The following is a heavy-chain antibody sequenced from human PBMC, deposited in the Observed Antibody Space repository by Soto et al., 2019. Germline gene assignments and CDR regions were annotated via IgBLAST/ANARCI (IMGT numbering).Heavy chain of an antibody. D-gene: IGHD3-22*01. J-gene: IGHJ4*02. CDR3: AKASDSSGYQTLEY. CDR1: GFTFSNYA. CDR2: ISGSGGTT. Sequence: EVPLLESGGGLVQPGGSLRLSCAASGFTFSNYAMSWVRQTPGKGLEWVSGISGSGGTTYYSDSVKGRFTISRDNSKNTLYLRMNSLRAEDTAVYYCAKASDSSGYQTLEYWGQGTLVTVSS. V-gene: IGHV3-23*01.